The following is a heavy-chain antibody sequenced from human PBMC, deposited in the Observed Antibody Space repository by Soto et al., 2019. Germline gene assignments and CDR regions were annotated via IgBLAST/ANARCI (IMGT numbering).Heavy chain of an antibody. J-gene: IGHJ5*02. CDR1: GGSISSSYW. CDR3: ATLPPRIVVVFTEMPT. V-gene: IGHV4-4*02. CDR2: IYHSGIT. D-gene: IGHD2-21*01. Sequence: NPSETLSLTCAVSGGSISSSYWWTWVRQAPGKGLQWIGEIYHSGITNYNPSLRSRVSMSVDKSNNEFSLSLTSVTAADTAVYYCATLPPRIVVVFTEMPTWGQGIVVTVSS.